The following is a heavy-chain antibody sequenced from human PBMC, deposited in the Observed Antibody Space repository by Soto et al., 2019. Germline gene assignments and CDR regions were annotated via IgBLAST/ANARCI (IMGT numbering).Heavy chain of an antibody. V-gene: IGHV3-9*01. D-gene: IGHD1-26*01. CDR3: ANAKHGWSSGCYPFDY. Sequence: EVQLVESGGGLVQPGRSLRLSCAASGFTFDDYAMHWVRQAPGKGLEWVSGISWNSGSIGYADSVKGRFTISRDNAKNSLDLQKNSLRAEDTALYYCANAKHGWSSGCYPFDYWGQETLVTVSS. CDR1: GFTFDDYA. CDR2: ISWNSGSI. J-gene: IGHJ4*02.